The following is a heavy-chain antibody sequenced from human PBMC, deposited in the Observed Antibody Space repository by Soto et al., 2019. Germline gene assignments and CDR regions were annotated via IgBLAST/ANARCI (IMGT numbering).Heavy chain of an antibody. CDR2: IYYSGST. V-gene: IGHV4-39*01. CDR3: ALQGVLLWFGQRPANWFDP. CDR1: GGSISSSSYY. D-gene: IGHD3-10*01. J-gene: IGHJ5*02. Sequence: SETLSLTCTVSGGSISSSSYYWGWIRQPPGKGLEWIGSIYYSGSTYYNPSLKSRVTISVDTSKNQFSLKLSSVTAADTAVYYCALQGVLLWFGQRPANWFDPWGQGTLVT.